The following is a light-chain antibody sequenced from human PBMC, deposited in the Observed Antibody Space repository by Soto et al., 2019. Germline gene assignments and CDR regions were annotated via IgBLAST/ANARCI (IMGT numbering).Light chain of an antibody. CDR3: QSYDSRLSVV. V-gene: IGLV1-40*01. CDR1: SSNIGAGFD. J-gene: IGLJ2*01. Sequence: QSGLTQPPSVSGAPGQRVTISCTGSSSNIGAGFDVRWYQQLPGTAPKLLISGYKNRPSGVPDRFSGSKSGTSASLAITGLQAEDEADYYCQSYDSRLSVVFGGGTKLTVL. CDR2: GYK.